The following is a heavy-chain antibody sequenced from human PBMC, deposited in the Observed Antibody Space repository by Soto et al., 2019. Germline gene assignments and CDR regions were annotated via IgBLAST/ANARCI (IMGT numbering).Heavy chain of an antibody. CDR2: IYYSGST. V-gene: IGHV4-59*08. Sequence: SETLSLTCTVSGGSISRYYWSWIRQPPGKGLEWIGYIYYSGSTNYNPSLKSRVTISVDTSKYQFSLKLSSVTAADTAVYYCARRIVATETFDHWSQGTLVT. J-gene: IGHJ4*02. CDR1: GGSISRYY. CDR3: ARRIVATETFDH. D-gene: IGHD5-12*01.